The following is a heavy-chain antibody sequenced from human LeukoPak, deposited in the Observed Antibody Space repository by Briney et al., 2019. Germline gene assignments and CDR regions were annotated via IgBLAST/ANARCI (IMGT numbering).Heavy chain of an antibody. V-gene: IGHV1-3*01. Sequence: GASVKVSCKASGYIFTNYAMNWVRQAPGQRLEWMGWINAGNGHKKSSQRFQDRVTITRDTSASTAYMELKSLRSEDTAVYYCARGIWSSHNKECYFDYWGQGSLVTVSS. J-gene: IGHJ4*02. CDR3: ARGIWSSHNKECYFDY. CDR1: GYIFTNYA. D-gene: IGHD2-21*01. CDR2: INAGNGHK.